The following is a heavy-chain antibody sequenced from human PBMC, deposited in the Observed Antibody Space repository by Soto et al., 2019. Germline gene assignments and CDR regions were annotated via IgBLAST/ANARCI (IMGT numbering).Heavy chain of an antibody. D-gene: IGHD6-13*01. J-gene: IGHJ6*03. Sequence: TSETLSLTCAVYGGSFSDYYWSWIRQPPGKGLEWIGEINHSGSTNYNPSLKSRVTISVDTSKNQFSLRLSSVTAADTAVYYCARETVSVAAELAARDYMDAWGKGTTVTVSS. V-gene: IGHV4-34*01. CDR2: INHSGST. CDR1: GGSFSDYY. CDR3: ARETVSVAAELAARDYMDA.